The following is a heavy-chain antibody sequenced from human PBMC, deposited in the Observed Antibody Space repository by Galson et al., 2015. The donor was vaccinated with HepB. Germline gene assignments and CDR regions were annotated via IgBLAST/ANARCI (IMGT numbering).Heavy chain of an antibody. Sequence: ETLSLTCTVSGGSISSSSYYWGWLRQPPGKGLEWIGSIYYSGSTYYNPSLKSRATISVDTSKNQFSLKLSSVTAADTAVYYCARLLCSGGSCDGPYYYYGMDVWGQGTTVTVSS. D-gene: IGHD2-15*01. CDR2: IYYSGST. CDR1: GGSISSSSYY. V-gene: IGHV4-39*01. J-gene: IGHJ6*02. CDR3: ARLLCSGGSCDGPYYYYGMDV.